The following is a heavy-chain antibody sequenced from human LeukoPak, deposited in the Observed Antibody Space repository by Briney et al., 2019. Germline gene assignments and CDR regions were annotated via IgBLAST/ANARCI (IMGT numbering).Heavy chain of an antibody. Sequence: QAGGSLRLSCAASGFTFSRYAMSWVRQAPGKGLEWVSAISGSGGSTYYADSVKGRFTISRDSSKNTLYLQMNSLRAEDTAEYYCAKSEVMVMVGAADYYDGMDVWGQGTTVTVSS. J-gene: IGHJ6*02. D-gene: IGHD2-15*01. CDR3: AKSEVMVMVGAADYYDGMDV. CDR1: GFTFSRYA. CDR2: ISGSGGST. V-gene: IGHV3-23*01.